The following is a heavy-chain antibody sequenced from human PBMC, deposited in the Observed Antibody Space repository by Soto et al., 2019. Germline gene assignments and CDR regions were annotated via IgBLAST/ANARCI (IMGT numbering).Heavy chain of an antibody. J-gene: IGHJ6*02. CDR2: IYYSGST. CDR1: GGSISSYY. CDR3: ARDAKYYYGMDV. V-gene: IGHV4-59*01. Sequence: PSETLSLTCTVSGGSISSYYWSWIRQPPGKGLEWIGYIYYSGSTNYNPSLKSRVTISVDTSENQFSLKLSSVTAADTAVYYCARDAKYYYGMDVWGQGTTVTVSS.